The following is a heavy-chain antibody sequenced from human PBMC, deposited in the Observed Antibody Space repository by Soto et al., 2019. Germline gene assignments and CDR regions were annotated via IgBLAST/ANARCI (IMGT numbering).Heavy chain of an antibody. CDR3: AKGGAYCYGDCTRAH. J-gene: IGHJ4*02. CDR1: GFTFSSYG. V-gene: IGHV3-23*01. D-gene: IGHD2-21*02. CDR2: ISGSGVDT. Sequence: EVQLLQSGGGSVQPGGSLRLSCEASGFTFSSYGMTWVRQAPGKGLEWVAGISGSGVDTKYADSVKGRFIIARDNSKNKMYLQMNNLRVEDMDVYFCAKGGAYCYGDCTRAHWGQGTLVTVSS.